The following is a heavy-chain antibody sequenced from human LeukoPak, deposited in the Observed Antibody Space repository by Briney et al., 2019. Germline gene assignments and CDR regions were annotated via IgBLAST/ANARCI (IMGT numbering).Heavy chain of an antibody. CDR1: GYTFTTYG. J-gene: IGHJ5*02. D-gene: IGHD6-13*01. Sequence: ASVKVSCKASGYTFTTYGISWVRQAPGQGLEWMGWISAYNGHTNYAQKLQGRVTMTTDASTTTAYMELRSLRSDDTAVYYCAREPARAAGYNWFDPWGQGTLVTVSS. CDR3: AREPARAAGYNWFDP. V-gene: IGHV1-18*01. CDR2: ISAYNGHT.